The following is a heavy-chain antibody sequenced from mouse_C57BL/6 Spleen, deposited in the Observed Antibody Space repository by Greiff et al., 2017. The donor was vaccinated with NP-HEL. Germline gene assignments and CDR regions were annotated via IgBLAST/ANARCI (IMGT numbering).Heavy chain of an antibody. CDR2: ISSGGDYI. J-gene: IGHJ2*01. CDR1: GFTFSSYA. CDR3: TRDRYDVYLYYFDY. D-gene: IGHD2-3*01. V-gene: IGHV5-9-1*02. Sequence: EVMLVESGEGLVKPGGSLKLSCAASGFTFSSYAMSWVRQTPEKRLEWVAYISSGGDYIYYADTVKGRFTISRDNARNTLYLQMSSLKSEDTAMYYCTRDRYDVYLYYFDYWGQGTTLTVSS.